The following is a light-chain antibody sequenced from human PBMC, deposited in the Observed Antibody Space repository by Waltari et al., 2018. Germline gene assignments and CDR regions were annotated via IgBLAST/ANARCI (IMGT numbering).Light chain of an antibody. V-gene: IGKV3-20*01. CDR1: QSVSSSY. J-gene: IGKJ2*01. CDR2: GTS. CDR3: QQYGSSSYT. Sequence: EIVLTQSPGTLSLSPGERATLSCRASQSVSSSYLAWYQQKPGQAPRLLIYGTSSRATGIPDRFSVSWSGTDFTLTISRLEPEDFAVYYCQQYGSSSYTFGQGTKLEIK.